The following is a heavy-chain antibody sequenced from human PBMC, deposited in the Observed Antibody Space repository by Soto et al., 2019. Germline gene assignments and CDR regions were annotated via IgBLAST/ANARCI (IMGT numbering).Heavy chain of an antibody. CDR3: ARSGGLDRDFNY. CDR2: ILPMFDTP. J-gene: IGHJ4*02. CDR1: GGTFSSDS. D-gene: IGHD2-15*01. Sequence: QVQLVQSGAEVKKPGSSVKVSCKASGGTFSSDSFSWVRQAPGQGLEWMGGILPMFDTPIYAQKVQDRVTITADESTSTAYMQLSSLRSGDTAVYYCARSGGLDRDFNYWGQGSLVTVSS. V-gene: IGHV1-69*12.